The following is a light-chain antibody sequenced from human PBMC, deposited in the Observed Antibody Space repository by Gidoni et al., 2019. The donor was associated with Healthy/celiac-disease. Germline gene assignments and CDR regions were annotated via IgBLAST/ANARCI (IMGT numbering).Light chain of an antibody. CDR3: MQALQTPPT. CDR1: QSLLHSNGYNY. V-gene: IGKV2-28*01. Sequence: IVMTQSPLSLPVTPGEPASISCRSSQSLLHSNGYNYLDWYLQQPGQSPQLLIYLGSNRASGVPDRCSGSGSGTDFTLKISRVEAEDVGVYYCMQALQTPPTFGGGTKVEIK. J-gene: IGKJ4*01. CDR2: LGS.